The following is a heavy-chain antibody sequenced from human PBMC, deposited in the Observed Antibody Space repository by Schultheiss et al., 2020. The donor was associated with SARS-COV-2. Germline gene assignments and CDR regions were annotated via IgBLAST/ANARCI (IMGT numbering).Heavy chain of an antibody. CDR3: ARDQFALVLRYFDWFGGMDV. V-gene: IGHV3-11*06. Sequence: GGSLRLSCAASGFTFSDYYMSWIRQAPGKGLEWVSYISSSSSYTNYADSVKGRFTISRDNSKNTLYLQMNSLRAEDTAVYYCARDQFALVLRYFDWFGGMDVWGQGTTVTVSS. J-gene: IGHJ6*02. D-gene: IGHD3-9*01. CDR1: GFTFSDYY. CDR2: ISSSSSYT.